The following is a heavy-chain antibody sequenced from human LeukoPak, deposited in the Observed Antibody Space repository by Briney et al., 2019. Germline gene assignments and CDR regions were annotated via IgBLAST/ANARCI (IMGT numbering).Heavy chain of an antibody. J-gene: IGHJ5*02. Sequence: GASVKVSCKASGYTFTSYGISWVRQAPGQGLEWMGWISAYNGNTNYAQKLQGRVTMTTDTSTSTAYMELRSLRSDDTAVYYCAGYCSSTSCYIGWFDPWGQGTLVTVSS. V-gene: IGHV1-18*01. CDR2: ISAYNGNT. CDR3: AGYCSSTSCYIGWFDP. D-gene: IGHD2-2*02. CDR1: GYTFTSYG.